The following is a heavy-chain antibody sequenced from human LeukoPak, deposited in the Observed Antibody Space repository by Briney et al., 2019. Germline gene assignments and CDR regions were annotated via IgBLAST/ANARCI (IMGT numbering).Heavy chain of an antibody. J-gene: IGHJ4*02. CDR2: IYYSGST. CDR1: GFSFTTDSYC. D-gene: IGHD5-12*01. CDR3: ARDRRYGGYYDFDY. Sequence: PSETLSLTCTVSGFSFTTDSYCWGWIRQPPGKGLEWIGYIYYSGSTNYNPSLKSRVTISVDTSKNQFSLKLSSVTAADTAVYYCARDRRYGGYYDFDYWGQGTLVTVSS. V-gene: IGHV4-61*01.